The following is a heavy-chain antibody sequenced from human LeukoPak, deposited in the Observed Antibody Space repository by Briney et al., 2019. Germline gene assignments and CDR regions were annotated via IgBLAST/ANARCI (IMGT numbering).Heavy chain of an antibody. D-gene: IGHD5-18*01. CDR3: AREGGGYSYGHGRDDGFDT. Sequence: SETLCLTCAVYGGSFSGYYWSWIRQPPGKGLEWIGEINHSGSANYNPSPKSRVTISVDTSKNQFSLKLSSVTAADTAVYYCAREGGGYSYGHGRDDGFDTWGQGTMVTVSS. V-gene: IGHV4-34*01. J-gene: IGHJ3*02. CDR2: INHSGSA. CDR1: GGSFSGYY.